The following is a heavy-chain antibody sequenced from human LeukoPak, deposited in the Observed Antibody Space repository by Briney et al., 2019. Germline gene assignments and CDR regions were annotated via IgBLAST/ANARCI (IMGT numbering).Heavy chain of an antibody. V-gene: IGHV4-34*01. CDR1: GGSISRGGYY. Sequence: SETLSLTCTVSGGSISRGGYYWNWIRQPPGKGLEWIGEINHSGSTNYNPSLKSRVTISVDTSKNQFSLKLSSVTAADTAVYYCARGSTPDYWGQGTLVTVSS. J-gene: IGHJ4*02. CDR2: INHSGST. CDR3: ARGSTPDY.